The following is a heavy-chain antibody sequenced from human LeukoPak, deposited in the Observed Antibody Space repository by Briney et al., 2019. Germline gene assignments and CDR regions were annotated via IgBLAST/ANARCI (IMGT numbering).Heavy chain of an antibody. D-gene: IGHD1-7*01. Sequence: PGGSLRLSCAASGFTFSSYSMNWVRQAPGKGLEWLSYIRGSGSTIYYTDSVKGRFTISRDNAKNSLYLQMNSLGAEDTAVYYCARMNYISTGWGAPFDYWGQGTLVTVSS. CDR1: GFTFSSYS. CDR2: IRGSGSTI. CDR3: ARMNYISTGWGAPFDY. V-gene: IGHV3-48*04. J-gene: IGHJ4*02.